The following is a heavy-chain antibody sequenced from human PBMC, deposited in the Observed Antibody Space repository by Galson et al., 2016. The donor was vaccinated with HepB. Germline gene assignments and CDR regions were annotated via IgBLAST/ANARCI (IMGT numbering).Heavy chain of an antibody. CDR2: INPDGSQK. D-gene: IGHD2-15*01. CDR1: GSIFSGYW. CDR3: ARGRYCSGGGCYQDY. J-gene: IGHJ4*02. V-gene: IGHV3-7*03. Sequence: SLRLSCAASGSIFSGYWMSWVRQAPGEGLEWVANINPDGSQKYYVDSVRGRFTISRDNAKNSLFLYMNNVSADDTALYYCARGRYCSGGGCYQDYWGQGTLVTVSS.